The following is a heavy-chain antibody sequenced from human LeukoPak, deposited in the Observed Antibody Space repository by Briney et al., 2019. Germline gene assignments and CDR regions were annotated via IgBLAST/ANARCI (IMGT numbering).Heavy chain of an antibody. CDR1: GGSFSGYY. Sequence: SETLSLTCAVYGGSFSGYYWSSIRQPPGKGLEWIGEINHSGSTNYNPSLKSRVTLSVDTSKNQFSLKLSSVTAADTAVYYCARGGGHDYVWGSYRFSYFDYWGQGTLVTVSS. D-gene: IGHD3-16*02. J-gene: IGHJ4*02. CDR3: ARGGGHDYVWGSYRFSYFDY. V-gene: IGHV4-34*01. CDR2: INHSGST.